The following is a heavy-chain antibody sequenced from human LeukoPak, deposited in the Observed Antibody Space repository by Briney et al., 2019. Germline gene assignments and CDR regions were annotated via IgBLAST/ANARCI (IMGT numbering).Heavy chain of an antibody. D-gene: IGHD3-10*01. CDR2: IIPIFGTA. CDR3: ARSILLWFGELRARPQYYFDY. Sequence: SVKVSCKASGYTFTSYGISWVRQAPGQGLEWMGGIIPIFGTANYAQKFQGRVTITADESTSTAYMELSSLRSEDTAVYYCARSILLWFGELRARPQYYFDYWGQGTLVTVSS. CDR1: GYTFTSYG. V-gene: IGHV1-69*13. J-gene: IGHJ4*02.